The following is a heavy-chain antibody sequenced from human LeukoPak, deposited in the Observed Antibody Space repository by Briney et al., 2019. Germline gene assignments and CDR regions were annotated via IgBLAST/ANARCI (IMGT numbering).Heavy chain of an antibody. J-gene: IGHJ5*02. D-gene: IGHD2-15*01. CDR1: GGSISSSSYC. CDR2: IYYSGST. CDR3: ARLDCSGGSCLTNWFDP. Sequence: SETLSLTCTVSGGSISSSSYCWGWIRQPPGKGLEWIGYIYYSGSTYYNPSLKSRITMSVGTSNNQFSLKLISVTAADTAVYYCARLDCSGGSCLTNWFDPWGQGTLVTVSS. V-gene: IGHV4-30-4*07.